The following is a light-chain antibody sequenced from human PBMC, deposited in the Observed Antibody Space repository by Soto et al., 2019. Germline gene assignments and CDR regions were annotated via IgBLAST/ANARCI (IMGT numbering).Light chain of an antibody. CDR2: DAS. J-gene: IGKJ4*02. Sequence: EIVLTQSPDTLSLSPGERATLSCRASQSVRSNYLAWYQQKPGQAPRFLIYDASSRATGIPDRFSGSGSGTGFTLTISRLEPEDFAVYYCQQYGSTPLTFGGGTKVDIK. CDR1: QSVRSNY. CDR3: QQYGSTPLT. V-gene: IGKV3-20*01.